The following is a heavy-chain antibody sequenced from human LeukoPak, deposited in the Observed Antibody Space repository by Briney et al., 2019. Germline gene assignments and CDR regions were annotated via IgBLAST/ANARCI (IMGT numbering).Heavy chain of an antibody. J-gene: IGHJ4*02. CDR2: INHSGST. Sequence: SETLSLTCAVYGGSFSGYYWGWIRQPPGKGLEWIGEINHSGSTNYNPSLKSRVTISVDTSKNQFSLKLSSVTAADTAVYYCARHRTLPYGSGSYRPWGTYYFDYWGQGTLVTVSS. CDR1: GGSFSGYY. CDR3: ARHRTLPYGSGSYRPWGTYYFDY. V-gene: IGHV4-34*01. D-gene: IGHD3-10*01.